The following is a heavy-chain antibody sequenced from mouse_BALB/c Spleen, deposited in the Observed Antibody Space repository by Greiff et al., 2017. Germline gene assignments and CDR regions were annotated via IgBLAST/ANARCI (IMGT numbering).Heavy chain of an antibody. Sequence: QVQLQQSGPELVKPGASVKMSCKASGYTFTSYYIHWVKQRPGQGLEWIGWIYPGDGSTKYNEKFKGKTTLTADKSSSTAYMLLSSLTSEDSAIYFCARGDYDEWYFDVWGAGTTVTVSS. CDR3: ARGDYDEWYFDV. D-gene: IGHD2-4*01. CDR1: GYTFTSYY. J-gene: IGHJ1*01. V-gene: IGHV1S56*01. CDR2: IYPGDGST.